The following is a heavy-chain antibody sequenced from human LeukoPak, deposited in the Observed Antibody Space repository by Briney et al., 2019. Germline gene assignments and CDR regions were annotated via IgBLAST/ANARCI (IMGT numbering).Heavy chain of an antibody. D-gene: IGHD3-10*01. V-gene: IGHV1-46*01. CDR2: INPSGGST. J-gene: IGHJ6*03. CDR3: ARDPSRITMVRGAYYGVSYYYYMDV. Sequence: ASVKVSCKASGYTFTGYYMHWVRQAPGQGLEWMGIINPSGGSTSYAQKFQGRVTMTRDMSTSTVYMELSSLRSEDTAVYYCARDPSRITMVRGAYYGVSYYYYMDVWGKGTTVTVSS. CDR1: GYTFTGYY.